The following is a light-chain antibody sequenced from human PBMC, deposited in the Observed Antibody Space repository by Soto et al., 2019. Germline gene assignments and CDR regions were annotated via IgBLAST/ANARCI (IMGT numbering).Light chain of an antibody. CDR3: QQSYSTPWT. J-gene: IGKJ1*01. V-gene: IGKV1-39*01. CDR2: AAS. CDR1: QGISTY. Sequence: IQMTQSPCSLSASVGDRVTITCRASQGISTYLNWYQQKPGKAPKLLIYAASSLQSGVPSRFSGSGSETDFTLTISSLQPEDFATYSCQQSYSTPWTFGQGTKVDIK.